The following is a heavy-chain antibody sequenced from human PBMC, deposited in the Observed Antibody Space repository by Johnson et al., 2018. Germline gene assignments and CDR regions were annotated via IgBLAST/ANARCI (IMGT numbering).Heavy chain of an antibody. Sequence: VQLQESGGGLVQPGGSLRLSCAASGFTFSSYWMHWVRQAPGKGLVWVSHISSDGSYTDYADSVKGRFTVSRDNAENTLYLQINSLRVEDTAVYYCARRVAVPGYYYHYMDVWGRGTTVTVS. CDR2: ISSDGSYT. V-gene: IGHV3-74*01. D-gene: IGHD3-9*01. CDR1: GFTFSSYW. J-gene: IGHJ6*03. CDR3: ARRVAVPGYYYHYMDV.